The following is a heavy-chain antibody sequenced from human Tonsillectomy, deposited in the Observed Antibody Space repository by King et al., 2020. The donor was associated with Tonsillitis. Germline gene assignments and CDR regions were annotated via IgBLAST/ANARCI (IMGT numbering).Heavy chain of an antibody. CDR3: AKDLAAGIAVAVDAFDI. Sequence: QLVQSGGGLVQPGGSLRLSWAASGFTFSSYAMSWVRQAPGKGLEWVSVIYSGGSSTHYADSVKGRFTISRDNSKNTLYLQMNSLRAEDTAVYYCAKDLAAGIAVAVDAFDIWGQGTMVTVSS. CDR2: IYSGGSST. D-gene: IGHD6-19*01. J-gene: IGHJ3*02. V-gene: IGHV3-23*03. CDR1: GFTFSSYA.